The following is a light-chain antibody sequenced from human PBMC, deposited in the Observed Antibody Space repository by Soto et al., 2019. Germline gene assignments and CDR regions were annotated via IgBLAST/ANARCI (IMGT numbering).Light chain of an antibody. Sequence: GIPDRFSGSKSGTSATLDITELQTEDEAYYYCGTWDGSLSGVVFGGGTKVTVL. J-gene: IGLJ2*01. CDR3: GTWDGSLSGVV. V-gene: IGLV1-51*01.